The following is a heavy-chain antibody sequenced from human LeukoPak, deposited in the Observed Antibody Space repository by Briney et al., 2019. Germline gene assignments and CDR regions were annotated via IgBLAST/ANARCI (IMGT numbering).Heavy chain of an antibody. V-gene: IGHV1-2*02. Sequence: ASVKVSCKASGYTFTGYYMHWVRQAPGQGLEWMGWINPNSGGTNYAQKFQGRVTITRDTSISTAYMELSRLRSADTAVYYCERVGDLRTMYGIDVWGQGTTVTVSS. CDR2: INPNSGGT. CDR1: GYTFTGYY. CDR3: ERVGDLRTMYGIDV. J-gene: IGHJ6*02. D-gene: IGHD3-16*01.